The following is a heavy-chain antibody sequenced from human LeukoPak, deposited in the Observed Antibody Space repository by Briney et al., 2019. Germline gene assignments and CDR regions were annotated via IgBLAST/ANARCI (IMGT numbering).Heavy chain of an antibody. CDR1: GGSFSGYY. J-gene: IGHJ5*02. Sequence: PSETLSLTCAVYGGSFSGYYWSWIRQPPGKGLEWIGYIYYSGSTNYNPSLKSRVTISVDTSKNQFSLKLSSVTAADTAVYYCARDNVRRYSSSRRFDPWGQGTLVTVSS. V-gene: IGHV4-59*01. D-gene: IGHD6-13*01. CDR3: ARDNVRRYSSSRRFDP. CDR2: IYYSGST.